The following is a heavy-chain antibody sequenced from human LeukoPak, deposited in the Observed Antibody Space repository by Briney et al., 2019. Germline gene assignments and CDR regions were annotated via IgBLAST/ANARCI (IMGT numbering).Heavy chain of an antibody. J-gene: IGHJ4*02. Sequence: GGSLRLSCVVSGFTFSSYSLHWVRQAPGKGLEWVAVISYDGSNKYYADSVKGRFTISRDNSKNTLYLQMNSLRAEDTAVYYCARAREGSSWSLFDYWGQGTLVTVSS. CDR1: GFTFSSYS. D-gene: IGHD6-13*01. V-gene: IGHV3-30-3*01. CDR2: ISYDGSNK. CDR3: ARAREGSSWSLFDY.